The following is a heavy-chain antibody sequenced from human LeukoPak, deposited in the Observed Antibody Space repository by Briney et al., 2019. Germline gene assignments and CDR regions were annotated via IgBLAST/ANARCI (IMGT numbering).Heavy chain of an antibody. CDR1: GFTFNTYA. CDR2: TTGSCGRR. J-gene: IGHJ3*02. Sequence: GVSLRLSCASPGFTFNTYAMRWVRQAPGKALEWVSSTTGSCGRRYHADSVKGRFTISRDNFKSTLYLQLNSLISEHTAVYYWARKYYFDSSAYYALDIWGQGTMVTVSS. D-gene: IGHD3-22*01. V-gene: IGHV3-23*01. CDR3: ARKYYFDSSAYYALDI.